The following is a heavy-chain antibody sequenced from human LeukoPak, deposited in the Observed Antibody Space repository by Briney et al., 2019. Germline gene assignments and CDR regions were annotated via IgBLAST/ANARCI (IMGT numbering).Heavy chain of an antibody. CDR3: ARGYYYGSGSYYPPYYFDY. CDR1: GFTFSSYS. Sequence: GGSLRLSCAASGFTFSSYSMNWVRQAPGKGLEWVSSISRSSSYIYYADSVKGRFTISRDNAKNSLYLQMNSLRAEDTAVYYCARGYYYGSGSYYPPYYFDYWGQGTLVTVSS. V-gene: IGHV3-21*01. D-gene: IGHD3-10*01. CDR2: ISRSSSYI. J-gene: IGHJ4*02.